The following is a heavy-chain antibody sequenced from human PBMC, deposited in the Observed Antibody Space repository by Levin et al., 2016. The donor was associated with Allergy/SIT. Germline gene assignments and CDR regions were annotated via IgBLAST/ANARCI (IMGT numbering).Heavy chain of an antibody. Sequence: SETLSLTCTVSGGSISSGSYYWSWIRQPAGKGLEWIGRIYTSGSTNYNPSLKSRVTISVDTSKNQFSLKLSSVTAADTAVYYCARAQVDYSNYYYGMDVWGQGTTVTVSS. J-gene: IGHJ6*02. V-gene: IGHV4-61*02. CDR3: ARAQVDYSNYYYGMDV. CDR1: GGSISSGSYY. D-gene: IGHD4-11*01. CDR2: IYTSGST.